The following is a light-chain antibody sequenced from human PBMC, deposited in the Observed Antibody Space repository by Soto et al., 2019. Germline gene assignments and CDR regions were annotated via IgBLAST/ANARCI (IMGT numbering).Light chain of an antibody. J-gene: IGKJ4*01. Sequence: DIVMTQSPDSPAVSLGERATINCKSSQSVLYSSNNKNYLAWYQQKPGQPPKLLIYWASTRESGVPDRFSGSGSGTDFTLTISSLQAEDVAVYYCQQYYSNPLTFGGGTKVEIK. CDR2: WAS. V-gene: IGKV4-1*01. CDR3: QQYYSNPLT. CDR1: QSVLYSSNNKNY.